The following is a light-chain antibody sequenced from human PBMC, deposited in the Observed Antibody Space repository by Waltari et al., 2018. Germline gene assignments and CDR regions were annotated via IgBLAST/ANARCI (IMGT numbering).Light chain of an antibody. J-gene: IGKJ5*01. CDR2: AAS. V-gene: IGKV1-39*01. Sequence: DIVLTQSPSSLSASVGDRATLTCRASQSISSYLHWYQQKPGKAPKLLIYAASSLQSGGISRLSGSGGVTADSLTISSQQPQDVSTVYCQQNYSTPPLTFGEGTWVEIK. CDR3: QQNYSTPPLT. CDR1: QSISSY.